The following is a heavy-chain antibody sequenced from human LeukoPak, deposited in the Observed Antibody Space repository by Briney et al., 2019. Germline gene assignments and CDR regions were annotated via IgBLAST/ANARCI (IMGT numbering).Heavy chain of an antibody. Sequence: ASVKVSCKTTEDTLRNVAFSWVRQAPGQGLEWLGGIIPMIATASYSQKFQGRVSINADKSTNTVYMELSSLKLEDTAVYYCARGAGWLYDWGQGTLVIVSS. D-gene: IGHD3-22*01. CDR2: IIPMIATA. V-gene: IGHV1-69*06. J-gene: IGHJ4*02. CDR1: EDTLRNVA. CDR3: ARGAGWLYD.